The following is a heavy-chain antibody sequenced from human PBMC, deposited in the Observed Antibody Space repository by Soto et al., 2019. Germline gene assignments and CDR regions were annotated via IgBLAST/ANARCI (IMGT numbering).Heavy chain of an antibody. Sequence: SETLSLTCAVYGGSFSGYYWSWIRQPPGKGLEWIGEINHSGSTNYNPSLKSRVTISVDTSKNQFSLKLSSVTAADTAVYYCASFTATAVDGSGAKDYNWFDPWGQGTLVTVSS. CDR1: GGSFSGYY. D-gene: IGHD5-12*01. CDR2: INHSGST. J-gene: IGHJ5*02. CDR3: ASFTATAVDGSGAKDYNWFDP. V-gene: IGHV4-34*01.